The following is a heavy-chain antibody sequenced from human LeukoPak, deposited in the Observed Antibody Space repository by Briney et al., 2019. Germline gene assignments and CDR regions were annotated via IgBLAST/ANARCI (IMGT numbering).Heavy chain of an antibody. CDR2: IHYSGST. J-gene: IGHJ4*02. Sequence: SETLSLTCTVSGGSISSYYWSWIRQPPGKGLEWIGYIHYSGSTNYNPSLKSQVTISVDTSKNQFSLKLSSVTAADTAVYYCARGPSMTDFDYWGQGTLVTVSS. CDR3: ARGPSMTDFDY. V-gene: IGHV4-59*12. D-gene: IGHD2/OR15-2a*01. CDR1: GGSISSYY.